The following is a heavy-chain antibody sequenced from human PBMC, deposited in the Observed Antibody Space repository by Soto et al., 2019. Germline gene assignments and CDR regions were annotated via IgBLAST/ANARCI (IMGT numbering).Heavy chain of an antibody. D-gene: IGHD2-15*01. CDR1: GYTFTSYG. CDR3: LRDLGPTRGLEDAFDI. J-gene: IGHJ3*02. Sequence: ASVKVSCKASGYTFTSYGISWVRQAPGQGLEWMRWISAYNSNANYAQKLQGRVTMTTDTSTSTAYMELRSLRSDDTAVYYCLRDLGPTRGLEDAFDIWGQGTMVTVSS. CDR2: ISAYNSNA. V-gene: IGHV1-18*01.